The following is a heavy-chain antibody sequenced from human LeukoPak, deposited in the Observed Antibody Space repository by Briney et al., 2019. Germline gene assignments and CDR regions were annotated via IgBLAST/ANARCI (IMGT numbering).Heavy chain of an antibody. CDR1: GGSISSNNYY. J-gene: IGHJ4*02. Sequence: PSETLSLTCTVSGGSISSNNYYWGWIRQPPGKGLEWIGSIYYSGSAYYNPSLKSRVTIPVDTSKNQFSLRLSSVTAADTAVYYCARHLEYSGSSHPCDYWGQGTLVTVSS. CDR2: IYYSGSA. V-gene: IGHV4-39*01. D-gene: IGHD6-6*01. CDR3: ARHLEYSGSSHPCDY.